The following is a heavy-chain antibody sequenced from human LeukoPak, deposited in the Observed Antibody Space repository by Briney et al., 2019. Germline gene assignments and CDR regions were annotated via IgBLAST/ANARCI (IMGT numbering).Heavy chain of an antibody. Sequence: SETLSLTCAVYGGSFNGYYWSWIRQPPGKGLEWIGEINHSGSTNYNPSLKSRVTISVDTSKNQFSLKLSSVTAADTAVYYCASSVGVNYYGSGSYGYWGQGTLVTVSS. CDR2: INHSGST. J-gene: IGHJ4*02. D-gene: IGHD3-10*01. CDR1: GGSFNGYY. V-gene: IGHV4-34*01. CDR3: ASSVGVNYYGSGSYGY.